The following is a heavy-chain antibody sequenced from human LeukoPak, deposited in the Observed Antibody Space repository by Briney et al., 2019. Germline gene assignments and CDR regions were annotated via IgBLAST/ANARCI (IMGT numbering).Heavy chain of an antibody. CDR1: RFXLSSYA. Sequence: GGALRLSCAPSRFXLSSYAISSVRQPPGKGLEWISAICGSGGSTYYAHSVKGRFTVSRDDSKNTLYLQMNSLLADNTAVYYCAKDLGRYRNNFFDYWGQGNLVTVSS. D-gene: IGHD1-26*01. J-gene: IGHJ4*02. CDR3: AKDLGRYRNNFFDY. V-gene: IGHV3-23*01. CDR2: ICGSGGST.